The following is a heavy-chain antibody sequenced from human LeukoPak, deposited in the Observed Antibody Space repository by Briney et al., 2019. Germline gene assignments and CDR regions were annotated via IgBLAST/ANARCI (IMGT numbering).Heavy chain of an antibody. V-gene: IGHV4-30-2*01. J-gene: IGHJ5*02. D-gene: IGHD6-13*01. CDR1: GGSISSGGYY. Sequence: SSETLSLTCTVSGGSISSGGYYWIWIRQPPGKGLEWFVYIYHSGSTYYNPSLKSRVTISVDRSKNQFSLKLSSVTAADTAVYYCARVTYSSSWSYNWFDPWGQGTLVTVSS. CDR3: ARVTYSSSWSYNWFDP. CDR2: IYHSGST.